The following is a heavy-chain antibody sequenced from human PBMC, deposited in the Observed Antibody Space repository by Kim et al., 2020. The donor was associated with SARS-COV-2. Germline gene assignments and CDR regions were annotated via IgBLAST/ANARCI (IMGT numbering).Heavy chain of an antibody. CDR2: NN. CDR3: ASSGSGYYDY. D-gene: IGHD3-22*01. Sequence: NNYYADSVKGRFTISRDNSKNALYLQMNSLRAEDTAVYYCASSGSGYYDYWGQGTLVTVSS. J-gene: IGHJ4*02. V-gene: IGHV3-33*01.